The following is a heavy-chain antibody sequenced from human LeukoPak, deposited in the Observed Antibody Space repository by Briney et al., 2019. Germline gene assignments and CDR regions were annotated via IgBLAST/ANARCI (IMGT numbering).Heavy chain of an antibody. CDR3: ASEGDGSDAFDI. D-gene: IGHD3-16*01. J-gene: IGHJ3*02. CDR1: GFTFSSYS. V-gene: IGHV3-48*01. CDR2: ISSSSSTI. Sequence: PGGSLRLSCAASGFTFSSYSMNWVRQAPGKGLEWVSYISSSSSTIYYADSVKGRFTISRDNSKNTLYLQMNSLRAEDTAVYHCASEGDGSDAFDIWGQGTMVTVSS.